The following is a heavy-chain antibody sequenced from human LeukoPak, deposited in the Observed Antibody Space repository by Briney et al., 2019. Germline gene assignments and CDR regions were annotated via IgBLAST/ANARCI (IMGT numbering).Heavy chain of an antibody. Sequence: ASVKVSCKASGYTFTSYDFNWLRQATGQGPEWMGWMNPNSGATGYAQKFQGRVTMTRSASINTAYMELSSLRSEDTAVYYCARASGSYFDYWGQGTLVTVSS. CDR1: GYTFTSYD. D-gene: IGHD1-26*01. V-gene: IGHV1-8*01. J-gene: IGHJ4*02. CDR2: MNPNSGAT. CDR3: ARASGSYFDY.